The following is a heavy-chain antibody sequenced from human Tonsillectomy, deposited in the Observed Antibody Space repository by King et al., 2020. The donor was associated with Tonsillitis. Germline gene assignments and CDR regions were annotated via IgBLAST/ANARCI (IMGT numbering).Heavy chain of an antibody. CDR3: TNGGKSSAFAS. J-gene: IGHJ4*02. Sequence: VQLVESGGGLVQPGGSLRLSCAASGFTFTTYAMSWVRQAPGKGLEWVSVVGVSGTPTFYADSVNGRFTISRDNSKNTLYLQMNSLRAEDTAIYYCTNGGKSSAFASWGLGALVTVSA. CDR2: VGVSGTPT. V-gene: IGHV3-23*04. CDR1: GFTFTTYA. D-gene: IGHD3-16*01.